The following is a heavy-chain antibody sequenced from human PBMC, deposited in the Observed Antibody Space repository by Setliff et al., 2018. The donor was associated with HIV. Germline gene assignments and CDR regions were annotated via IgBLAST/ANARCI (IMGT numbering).Heavy chain of an antibody. CDR1: GYTFINYA. Sequence: ASVKVSCKASGYTFINYAMNWVRQAPGQGLEWMGWINAGNGNTKYPQKFQGRVTITRDTSASKAYMELSSLRSEDTAVYYCARQLNGYNDAFDIWGQGTMVTVSS. CDR2: INAGNGNT. V-gene: IGHV1-3*01. J-gene: IGHJ3*02. CDR3: ARQLNGYNDAFDI. D-gene: IGHD5-12*01.